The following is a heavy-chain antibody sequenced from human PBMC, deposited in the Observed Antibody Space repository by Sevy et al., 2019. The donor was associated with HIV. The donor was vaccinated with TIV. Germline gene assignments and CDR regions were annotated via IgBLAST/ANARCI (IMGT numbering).Heavy chain of an antibody. CDR1: GFTFNIYA. CDR2: ISGGGDGT. CDR3: AKRPYYYYNSDGHLVSSTDEADY. V-gene: IGHV3-23*01. Sequence: GGSLRLSCAASGFTFNIYAMSWVRQAPGKGLEWLSAISGGGDGTYYADSVKGRFTISGDNARNTLYLQMNSLRAEDTAVYYWAKRPYYYYNSDGHLVSSTDEADYWGQGTLVTVSS. J-gene: IGHJ4*02. D-gene: IGHD3-22*01.